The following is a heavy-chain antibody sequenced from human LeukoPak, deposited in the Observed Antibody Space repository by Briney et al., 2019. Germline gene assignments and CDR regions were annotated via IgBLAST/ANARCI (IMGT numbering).Heavy chain of an antibody. J-gene: IGHJ6*02. CDR3: ARGYYDFWNGMGV. D-gene: IGHD3-3*01. CDR1: GFTFSSYA. CDR2: ISYDGSNK. V-gene: IGHV3-30-3*01. Sequence: GRSLRLSCAASGFTFSSYAMHWVRQAPGKGLEWVAVISYDGSNKYYADSVKGRFTISRDNSKNTLYLQMNSLRAEDTAVYYCARGYYDFWNGMGVWGQGTTVTVSS.